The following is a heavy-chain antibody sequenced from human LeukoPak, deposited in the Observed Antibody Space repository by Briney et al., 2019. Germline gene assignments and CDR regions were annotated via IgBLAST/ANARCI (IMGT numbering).Heavy chain of an antibody. Sequence: GGSLRLSCAASGFTFSSYGMSWVRQAPGKGLEWVSGISGGGGSTYNADSVKGRFTISRDNSKNTLYLQMNSLRAEDTAIYYCAKDAIGGYYYYMDVWGKGTSVAVS. D-gene: IGHD2-2*02. CDR2: ISGGGGST. CDR1: GFTFSSYG. J-gene: IGHJ6*03. V-gene: IGHV3-23*01. CDR3: AKDAIGGYYYYMDV.